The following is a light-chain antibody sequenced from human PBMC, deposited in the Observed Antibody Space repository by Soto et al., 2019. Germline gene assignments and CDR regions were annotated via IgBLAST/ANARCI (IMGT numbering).Light chain of an antibody. Sequence: AIQMTKSPSSLSASIGARVTITCRASQGIRNDLDWFQQKPGKAPKLLIYAASNLQSGVPARFSGSGSGTDFTLTISSLQPEDFATYYCLQKYFYPFTFGPGTKVDIK. CDR3: LQKYFYPFT. CDR2: AAS. CDR1: QGIRND. J-gene: IGKJ3*01. V-gene: IGKV1-6*01.